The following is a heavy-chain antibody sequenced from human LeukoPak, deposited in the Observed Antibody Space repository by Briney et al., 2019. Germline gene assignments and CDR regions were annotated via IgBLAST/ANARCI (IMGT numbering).Heavy chain of an antibody. Sequence: GGSLRLSCAASGFTFSRYVMSWVRQAPGKGLEWVSVIYSGGSTYYADSVKGRFTISRDNSKNTLYLQMNSLRAEDTAVYYCASAQLHAEYFQHRGQGTLVTVSS. CDR2: IYSGGST. J-gene: IGHJ1*01. CDR3: ASAQLHAEYFQH. D-gene: IGHD6-13*01. CDR1: GFTFSRYV. V-gene: IGHV3-53*01.